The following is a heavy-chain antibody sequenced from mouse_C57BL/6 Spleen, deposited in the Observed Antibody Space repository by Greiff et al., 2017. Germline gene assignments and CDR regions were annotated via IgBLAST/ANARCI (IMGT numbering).Heavy chain of an antibody. CDR2: IHPNSGST. Sequence: QVQLQQPGAELVKPGASVKLSCKASGYTFTSYWMHWVKQRPGQGLEWIGMIHPNSGSTNYNEKFKSKATLTVDKSSSTAYMQHSSLTSEDSAVYYCARNCGSSSWFAYWGQGTLVTVSA. CDR1: GYTFTSYW. CDR3: ARNCGSSSWFAY. J-gene: IGHJ3*01. D-gene: IGHD1-1*01. V-gene: IGHV1-64*01.